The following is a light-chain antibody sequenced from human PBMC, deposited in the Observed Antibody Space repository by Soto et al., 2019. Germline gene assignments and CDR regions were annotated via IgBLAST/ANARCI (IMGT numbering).Light chain of an antibody. V-gene: IGKV3-11*01. CDR1: QSVSSY. J-gene: IGKJ4*01. Sequence: EIVLTQSPATLSLSPGERATLSCRASQSVSSYLAWYQQKPGQAPRLLIYDAFKRATGIPARFSGSGSGTDFTLTTSSLEPEDFAVYYCQQRSNWPSTFGGGTKVEIK. CDR3: QQRSNWPST. CDR2: DAF.